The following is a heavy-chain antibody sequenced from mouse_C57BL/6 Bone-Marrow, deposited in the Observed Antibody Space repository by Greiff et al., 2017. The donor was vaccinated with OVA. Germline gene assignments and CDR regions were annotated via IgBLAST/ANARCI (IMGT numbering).Heavy chain of an antibody. J-gene: IGHJ1*03. Sequence: VQLQESGPGLVQPSQSLSITCTVSGFSLTSYGVHWVRQSPGKGLEWLGVIWSGGSTAYNAAFISSLSISKDNSKSQVFFKMNSLQADDTAIYYCARDYGRSYWYFDVWGTGTTVTVSS. CDR3: ARDYGRSYWYFDV. D-gene: IGHD1-1*01. CDR2: IWSGGST. V-gene: IGHV2-2*01. CDR1: GFSLTSYG.